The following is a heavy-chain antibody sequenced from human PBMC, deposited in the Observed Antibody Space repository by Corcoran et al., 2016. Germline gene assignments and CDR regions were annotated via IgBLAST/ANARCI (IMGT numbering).Heavy chain of an antibody. CDR1: GFTFSSYG. CDR3: AKGLEYSYGPLFDY. V-gene: IGHV3-30*18. CDR2: ISYDGSNK. D-gene: IGHD5-18*01. Sequence: QVQLVESGGGVIQPGRSLRLSCAASGFTFSSYGMHWVRQAPGKGLEWVAVISYDGSNKYYADSVKGRFTISRDNSKNTLYLQMNSLRAEDTAVYYCAKGLEYSYGPLFDYWGQGTLVTVSS. J-gene: IGHJ4*02.